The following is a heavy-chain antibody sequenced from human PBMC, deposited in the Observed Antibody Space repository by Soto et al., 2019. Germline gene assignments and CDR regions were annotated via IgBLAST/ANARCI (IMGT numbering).Heavy chain of an antibody. D-gene: IGHD2-15*01. CDR3: ARDSWVVAARGTYYYYYGMDV. Sequence: SVKVSCKASGGTFRSYAISWVRQAPGQGLEWMGGIIPIFGTANYAQKFQGRVTITADESTSTAYMELSSLRSEDTAVYYCARDSWVVAARGTYYYYYGMDVWGQGTTVTVSS. J-gene: IGHJ6*02. CDR2: IIPIFGTA. CDR1: GGTFRSYA. V-gene: IGHV1-69*13.